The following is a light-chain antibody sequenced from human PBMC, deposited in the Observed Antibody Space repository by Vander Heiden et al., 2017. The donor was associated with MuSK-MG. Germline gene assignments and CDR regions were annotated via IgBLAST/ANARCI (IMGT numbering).Light chain of an antibody. CDR1: HDISNY. J-gene: IGKJ3*01. CDR3: QRYDNHVLT. CDR2: DAS. Sequence: DIQMTESPCALSASVGDRVTITCQASHDISNYLNWHQQKPGKAPKLLIYDASNLETGVPSRFSGSGSGTDFTFTISSLHPEDVATYYCQRYDNHVLTFGRGTKVEIK. V-gene: IGKV1-33*01.